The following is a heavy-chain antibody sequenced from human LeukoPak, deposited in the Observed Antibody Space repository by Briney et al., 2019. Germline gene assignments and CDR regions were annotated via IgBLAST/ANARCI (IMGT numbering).Heavy chain of an antibody. V-gene: IGHV1-46*01. CDR1: GYTFTSNY. CDR2: IYPRDGST. J-gene: IGHJ4*02. Sequence: GASAQVSCKASGYTFTSNYLHWGLQAPGQGLEWMGMIYPRDGSTSYAQKFQGRVTVTRDTSTSTVHMELSGLRSEDTAVYYCARDQEGFDYWGQGTLVTVSS. CDR3: ARDQEGFDY.